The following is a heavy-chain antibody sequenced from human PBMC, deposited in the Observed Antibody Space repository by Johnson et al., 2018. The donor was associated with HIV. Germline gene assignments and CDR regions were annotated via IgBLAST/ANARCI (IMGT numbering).Heavy chain of an antibody. CDR2: ISSSGTTK. V-gene: IGHV3-11*01. CDR3: AREVGIQRWSSDAFDI. Sequence: QVQLVESGGGLVKPGGSLRLSCAASGFSFSDYYMSWIRQAPGKGLEWVSYISSSGTTKYYADSVKGRFTISRDNAKNSLYLQMNSLRAEDTALYYCAREVGIQRWSSDAFDIWGQGTMVTVSS. J-gene: IGHJ3*02. CDR1: GFSFSDYY. D-gene: IGHD5-18*01.